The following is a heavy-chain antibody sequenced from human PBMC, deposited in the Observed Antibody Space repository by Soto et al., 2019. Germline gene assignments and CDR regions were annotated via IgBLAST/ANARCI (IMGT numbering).Heavy chain of an antibody. CDR3: ATRRQQTSVFGN. CDR1: GGSISSGIDY. V-gene: IGHV4-31*03. J-gene: IGHJ4*02. CDR2: IYYSGST. D-gene: IGHD6-13*01. Sequence: PSETLSLTCTVSGGSISSGIDYWSWIRQHPGKGLEWIGYIYYSGSTYFNPSLKSRVSISMDTSKNQFFLKLSSVTAADTALYYCATRRQQTSVFGNWGQGALVTVSS.